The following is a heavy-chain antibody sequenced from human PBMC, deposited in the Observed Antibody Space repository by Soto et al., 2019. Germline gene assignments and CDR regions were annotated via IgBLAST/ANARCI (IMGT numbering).Heavy chain of an antibody. J-gene: IGHJ6*02. CDR3: ARDQDDYGDSVLGDSYYYHSYGLDV. V-gene: IGHV3-23*01. CDR1: GFTFSNYA. CDR2: ISGSDGRT. Sequence: QLLESGGGLVPPGGSLRLSCAASGFTFSNYAMSWVRQSPGKGLEWVAGISGSDGRTFHADPVKGRFTISRDNSRNTLYLQMSRLRAQDTAVYYCARDQDDYGDSVLGDSYYYHSYGLDVWGQGTTVTVSS. D-gene: IGHD4-17*01.